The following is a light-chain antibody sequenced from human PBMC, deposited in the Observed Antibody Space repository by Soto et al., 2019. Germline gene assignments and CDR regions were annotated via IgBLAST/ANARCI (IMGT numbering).Light chain of an antibody. J-gene: IGKJ5*01. CDR2: DAS. Sequence: DIQMTQSPSTLSASVEDRVTITCRASQSISSWLAWYQQKPGKAPKLLIYDASSLESGVPSRFSGSGSGTEFTLTISSLQPEDFATYYCQQYNTYSTFGQGTRLEIK. V-gene: IGKV1-5*01. CDR3: QQYNTYST. CDR1: QSISSW.